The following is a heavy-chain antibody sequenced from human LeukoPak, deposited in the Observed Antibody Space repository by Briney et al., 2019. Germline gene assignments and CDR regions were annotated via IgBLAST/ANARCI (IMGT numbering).Heavy chain of an antibody. D-gene: IGHD1-26*01. CDR3: VRDRELTY. V-gene: IGHV4-59*01. CDR1: GGSISIYY. Sequence: PSETLSLTCTVSGGSISIYYWSWLRQPPGKGLEWIGYTYNSGSTIYNPSLRGRVTISVDTSKNQFSLKLNSVTAADTAVYYCVRDRELTYWSQGTLVTVSS. J-gene: IGHJ4*02. CDR2: TYNSGST.